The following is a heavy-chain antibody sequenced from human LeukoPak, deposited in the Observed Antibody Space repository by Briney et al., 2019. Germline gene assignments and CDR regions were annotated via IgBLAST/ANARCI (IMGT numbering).Heavy chain of an antibody. V-gene: IGHV4-39*01. CDR2: IHYSGST. Sequence: SETLSLTCTVSGGSISSGSYYWGWIRQPPGKGLEWIGSIHYSGSTYYNPSLKSRVTISVDTSKNRFSLKLSSVTAADTAVYYCARHPYSSGWYRLQNYYYYMDVWGKGTTVTISS. CDR1: GGSISSGSYY. J-gene: IGHJ6*03. D-gene: IGHD6-19*01. CDR3: ARHPYSSGWYRLQNYYYYMDV.